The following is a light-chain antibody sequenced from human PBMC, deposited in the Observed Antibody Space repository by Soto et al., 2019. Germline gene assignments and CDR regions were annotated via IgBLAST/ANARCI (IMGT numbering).Light chain of an antibody. J-gene: IGKJ1*01. V-gene: IGKV3-15*01. CDR2: GAS. CDR3: QQYFEWPPMT. Sequence: EVVMTQSPATLSASPGERVILSCRASQNIGSNLAWYQQRPGQAPRLLMYGASTRATETPARFSGSGSGTEFTLTISSLRSEDSAIYYCQQYFEWPPMTFGQGTKVDIK. CDR1: QNIGSN.